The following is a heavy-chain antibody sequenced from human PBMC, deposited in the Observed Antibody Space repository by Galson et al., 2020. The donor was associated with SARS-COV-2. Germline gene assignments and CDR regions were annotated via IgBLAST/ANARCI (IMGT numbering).Heavy chain of an antibody. CDR2: IYHSGST. V-gene: IGHV4-38-2*02. J-gene: IGHJ1*01. CDR3: AREPPDGPGAYFQH. Sequence: SETLSLTCTVSGYSISSGYYWGWIRQPPGKGLEWIGSIYHSGSTYYNPSLKSRVTISVDTSKNQFSLKLSSVTAADTAVYYCAREPPDGPGAYFQHWGQGTLVTVSS. CDR1: GYSISSGYY.